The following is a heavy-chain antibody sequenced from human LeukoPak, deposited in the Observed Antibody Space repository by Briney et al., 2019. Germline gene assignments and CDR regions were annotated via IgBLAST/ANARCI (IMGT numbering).Heavy chain of an antibody. CDR2: FYDSGNT. CDR1: GYSISSGYY. CDR3: ARVMVYAWDNWFDP. D-gene: IGHD2-8*01. J-gene: IGHJ5*02. V-gene: IGHV4-38-2*02. Sequence: SETLSLTCTVSGYSISSGYYWGWIRQPPGKGLEWIGSFYDSGNTYYNPSLKSRVTISVDTSKNQFSLKLSSVTAADTAVYYCARVMVYAWDNWFDPWGQGTLVTVSS.